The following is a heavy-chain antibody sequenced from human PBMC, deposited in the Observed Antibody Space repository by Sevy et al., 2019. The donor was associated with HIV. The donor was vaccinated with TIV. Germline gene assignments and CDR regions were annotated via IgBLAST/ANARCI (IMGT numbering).Heavy chain of an antibody. CDR3: TRLNWTTDALDV. CDR1: GFRFSGSP. Sequence: GGSLRLSCAASGFRFSGSPIHWVRQAPGKRLEWVGRIKMKSESYATAYGASVTGRVIISRDDSESTASLQPSNLKTEDTATYYCTRLNWTTDALDVWGQGTTVTVSS. CDR2: IKMKSESYAT. D-gene: IGHD1-20*01. V-gene: IGHV3-73*01. J-gene: IGHJ6*02.